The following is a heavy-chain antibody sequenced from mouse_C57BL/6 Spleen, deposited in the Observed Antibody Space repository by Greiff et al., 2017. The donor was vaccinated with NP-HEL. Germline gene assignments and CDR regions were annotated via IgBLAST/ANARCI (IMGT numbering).Heavy chain of an antibody. J-gene: IGHJ3*01. CDR1: GFNIKDDY. V-gene: IGHV14-4*01. D-gene: IGHD2-3*01. CDR3: TTDGYYAWFAY. CDR2: IDPENGDT. Sequence: VHVKQSGAELVRPGASVKLSCTASGFNIKDDYMHWVKQRPEQGLEWIGWIDPENGDTEYASKFQGKATITADTSSNTAYLQLSSLTSEDTAVYYCTTDGYYAWFAYWGQGTLVTVSA.